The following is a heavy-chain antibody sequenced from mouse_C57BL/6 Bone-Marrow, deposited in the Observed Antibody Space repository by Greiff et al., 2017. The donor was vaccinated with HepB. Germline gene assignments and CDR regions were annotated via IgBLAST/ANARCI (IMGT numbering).Heavy chain of an antibody. CDR3: TREGWRDFDY. CDR2: IDPETGGT. V-gene: IGHV1-15*01. CDR1: GYTFTDYE. J-gene: IGHJ2*01. Sequence: VQLVESGAELVRPGASVTLSCKASGYTFTDYEMHWVKQTPVHGLEWIGAIDPETGGTAYNQKFKGKAILTADKSSSTAYIELRSLTSEDSAVYYCTREGWRDFDYWGQGTTLTVSS. D-gene: IGHD3-3*01.